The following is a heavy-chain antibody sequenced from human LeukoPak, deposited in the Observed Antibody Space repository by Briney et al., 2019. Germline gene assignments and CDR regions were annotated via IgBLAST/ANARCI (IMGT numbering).Heavy chain of an antibody. CDR1: GFTFSSYS. D-gene: IGHD3-10*01. Sequence: GGSLRLSCAASGFTFSSYSMNWVRQAPGKGLEWVSYISSSSSTIYYADSVKGRFTISRDNAKNSLYLQMNSLRAEDTAVYYCARDSGVWFGELLSPPLDYWGQGTLVTVSS. V-gene: IGHV3-48*04. J-gene: IGHJ4*02. CDR2: ISSSSSTI. CDR3: ARDSGVWFGELLSPPLDY.